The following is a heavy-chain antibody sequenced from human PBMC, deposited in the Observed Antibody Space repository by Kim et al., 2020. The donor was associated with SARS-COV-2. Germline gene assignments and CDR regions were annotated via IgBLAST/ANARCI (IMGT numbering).Heavy chain of an antibody. CDR1: GFTFDDYA. CDR3: AKDRNRVAVAGPDY. V-gene: IGHV3-9*01. Sequence: GGYLRLSCAASGFTFDDYAMHWVRQAPGKGLEWVSGISWNSGSIGYADSVKGRFTISRDNAKNSLYLQMNSLRAEDTALYYCAKDRNRVAVAGPDYWGQGTLVTVSS. D-gene: IGHD6-19*01. CDR2: ISWNSGSI. J-gene: IGHJ4*02.